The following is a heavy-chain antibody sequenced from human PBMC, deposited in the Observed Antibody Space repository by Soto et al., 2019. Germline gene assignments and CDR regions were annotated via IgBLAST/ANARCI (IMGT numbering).Heavy chain of an antibody. Sequence: EVQLVESGGGLVQPGGSLRLSCAASGFTFSSYAMHWVRQAPGKGLEYVSAISSNGGSTYYANSVKGRFTISRDNSKNTLYLQMGSLRAEDMAVYYCARLNPIAAAFDYLGQGTLVTVSS. CDR3: ARLNPIAAAFDY. CDR2: ISSNGGST. D-gene: IGHD6-13*01. V-gene: IGHV3-64*01. J-gene: IGHJ4*02. CDR1: GFTFSSYA.